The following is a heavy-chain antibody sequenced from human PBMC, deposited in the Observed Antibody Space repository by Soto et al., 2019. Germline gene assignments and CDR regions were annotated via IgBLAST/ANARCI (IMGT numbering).Heavy chain of an antibody. J-gene: IGHJ4*02. CDR2: INHSGNT. D-gene: IGHD3-22*01. CDR3: ARRGYYYDSSSYQTFYYFDY. V-gene: IGHV4-34*01. CDR1: SGSFSDYY. Sequence: SETLSLTCAVYSGSFSDYYWSWIRQPPGKGLEWIGEINHSGNTYYNPSLKSRVTISVDKSKNQFSLKLTSVTAADTAVYYCARRGYYYDSSSYQTFYYFDYWGQGTLVTVSS.